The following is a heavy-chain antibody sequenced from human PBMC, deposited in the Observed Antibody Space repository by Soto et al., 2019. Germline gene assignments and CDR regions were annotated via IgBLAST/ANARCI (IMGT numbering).Heavy chain of an antibody. J-gene: IGHJ4*02. Sequence: EVQLVDSGGGLVQPGGSLRLSCAGSGFTFGADWMSWVRQAPGKGLEWVANINRAGNDRYNVDSGKGRFTISRDNAKNSLYLQMNSLRADDTAVYYCTRDLDPSGSAPISEFWGQGTLVTVSS. CDR1: GFTFGADW. V-gene: IGHV3-7*03. D-gene: IGHD3-22*01. CDR3: TRDLDPSGSAPISEF. CDR2: INRAGNDR.